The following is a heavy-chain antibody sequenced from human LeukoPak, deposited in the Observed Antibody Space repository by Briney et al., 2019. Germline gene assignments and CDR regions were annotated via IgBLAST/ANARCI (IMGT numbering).Heavy chain of an antibody. CDR1: GGSISSGGYY. V-gene: IGHV4-31*03. CDR3: ARDQSGQYYYYGMDV. Sequence: SETLSLTCTVSGGSISSGGYYWSWIRQHPGNGLEWIGYIYYSGSTYYNPSLKSRVTISVDTSKNQFSLKLSSVTAADTAVYYCARDQSGQYYYYGMDVWGQGTTVTVSS. D-gene: IGHD6-25*01. J-gene: IGHJ6*02. CDR2: IYYSGST.